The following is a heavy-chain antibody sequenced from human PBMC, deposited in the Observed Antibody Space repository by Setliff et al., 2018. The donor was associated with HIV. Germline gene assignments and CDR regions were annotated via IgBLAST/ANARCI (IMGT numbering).Heavy chain of an antibody. CDR2: SHPIFGTT. CDR1: GGTFSRYI. D-gene: IGHD3-3*01. V-gene: IGHV1-69*13. CDR3: ARGIPRGTVFGVVGYFDY. J-gene: IGHJ4*02. Sequence: SVKVSCKASGGTFSRYITAWVRQAHGQGLEWMGGSHPIFGTTNYARGFRGRGSITADESKNTAYMELSSLRSDDSAIYYCARGIPRGTVFGVVGYFDYWGQGTPVTVSS.